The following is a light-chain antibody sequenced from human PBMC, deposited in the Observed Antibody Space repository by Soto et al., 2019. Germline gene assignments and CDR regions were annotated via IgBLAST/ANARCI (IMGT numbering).Light chain of an antibody. V-gene: IGKV1-8*01. CDR1: QGISSY. Sequence: AIQMPKSPSSLPASTGDSVTLTCRASQGISSYLAWYQQKPGKAPKILIYAASTLQSGVPSRFRGSGSGTDFTLTISRLQSEDFETYYCQQYYSYSATFGQGTKVDI. J-gene: IGKJ1*01. CDR3: QQYYSYSAT. CDR2: AAS.